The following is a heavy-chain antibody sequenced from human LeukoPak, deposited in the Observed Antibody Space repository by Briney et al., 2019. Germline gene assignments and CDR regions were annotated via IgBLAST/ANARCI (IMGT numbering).Heavy chain of an antibody. Sequence: SETLSLTRAVYGGSFSGYYWSWIRQPPGKGLEWSGEINHSGSTNYNPSLKSRVAISVDTYKSKFSLKLSSVTPADTAVYYCARKNPDIVVVPAAIRFDYWGQGTLVTVSS. V-gene: IGHV4-34*01. CDR2: INHSGST. CDR1: GGSFSGYY. D-gene: IGHD2-2*01. J-gene: IGHJ4*02. CDR3: ARKNPDIVVVPAAIRFDY.